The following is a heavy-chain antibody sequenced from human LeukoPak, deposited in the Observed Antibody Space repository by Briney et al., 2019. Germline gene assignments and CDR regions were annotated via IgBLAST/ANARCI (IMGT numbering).Heavy chain of an antibody. Sequence: QPGRSLRLSCAASGFTFSSYAMHWVRQAPGKGLEWVAVISYDGSNKYYADSVKGRFTISRDNSKNTLYLQMNSLRAEDTAVYYCAKASWGIAAADLDYWGQGTLVTVSS. CDR1: GFTFSSYA. CDR2: ISYDGSNK. CDR3: AKASWGIAAADLDY. J-gene: IGHJ4*02. D-gene: IGHD6-13*01. V-gene: IGHV3-30*04.